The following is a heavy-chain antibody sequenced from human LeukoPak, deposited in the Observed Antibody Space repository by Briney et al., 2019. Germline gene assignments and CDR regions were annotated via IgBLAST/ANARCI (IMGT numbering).Heavy chain of an antibody. CDR2: ISSSSSYI. Sequence: GGSLRLSCAASGFTFSSYSMTWVGQAPGKGLEWVSSISSSSSYIYYADSVKGRFTISRDNAKNSLYLQINSLRAEDTAVYYCARGVVVPAAITPPLVHYYYMGVWGKGTTVTVSS. CDR1: GFTFSSYS. CDR3: ARGVVVPAAITPPLVHYYYMGV. D-gene: IGHD2-2*02. J-gene: IGHJ6*03. V-gene: IGHV3-21*01.